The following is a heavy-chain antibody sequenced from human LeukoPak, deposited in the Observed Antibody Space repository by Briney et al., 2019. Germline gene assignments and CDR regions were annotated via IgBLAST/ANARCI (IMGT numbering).Heavy chain of an antibody. D-gene: IGHD6-13*01. CDR1: GFTFSSYS. J-gene: IGHJ3*02. V-gene: IGHV3-21*01. CDR3: ARDRVVSSSWFAFDI. CDR2: ISSSSSYI. Sequence: GGSLRLSCAASGFTFSSYSMNWVRQAPGKGLEWVSSISSSSSYIYYADSVKGRFAISRGNAKNSLYLQMNSLRAEDTAVYYCARDRVVSSSWFAFDIWGQGTMVTVSS.